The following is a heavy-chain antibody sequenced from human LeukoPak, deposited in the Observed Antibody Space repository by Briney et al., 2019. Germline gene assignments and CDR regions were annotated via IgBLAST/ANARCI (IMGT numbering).Heavy chain of an antibody. Sequence: ASVKVSCKASGYTFTGYYMHWVRQAPGQGPEWMGWINPNSGGTNYAQKFQGRVTMTRDTSISTAYMELSRLRSDDTAVYYCARNYDFWSGYSPFDYWGQGTLVTVSS. CDR2: INPNSGGT. V-gene: IGHV1-2*02. J-gene: IGHJ4*02. CDR3: ARNYDFWSGYSPFDY. CDR1: GYTFTGYY. D-gene: IGHD3-3*01.